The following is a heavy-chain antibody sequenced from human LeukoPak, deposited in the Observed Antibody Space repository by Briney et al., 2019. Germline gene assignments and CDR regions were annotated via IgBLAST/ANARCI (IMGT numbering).Heavy chain of an antibody. CDR1: GFTFRSYA. CDR3: ARVLNYYDSSGYYFSY. Sequence: GGSLRLSCAASGFTFRSYAMSWVRQAPGKGPEWVSAISGSGGSTYYADSVKGRFTISRDNSKNTLYLQMNSLRAEDTAVYYCARVLNYYDSSGYYFSYWGQGTLVTVSS. V-gene: IGHV3-23*01. D-gene: IGHD3-22*01. J-gene: IGHJ4*02. CDR2: ISGSGGST.